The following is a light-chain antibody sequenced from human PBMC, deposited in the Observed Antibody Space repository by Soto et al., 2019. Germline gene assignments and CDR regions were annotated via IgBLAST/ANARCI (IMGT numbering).Light chain of an antibody. CDR1: QSISSN. CDR2: HAS. J-gene: IGKJ1*01. CDR3: QQYDNWQRT. V-gene: IGKV3-15*01. Sequence: EIVMTQSPATLSVSPGERATLSCRASQSISSNLAWSQQKPGQAPRLLIYHASTRATGVPARFSGSGSGTEFTLTISSLQSEDFAVYYCQQYDNWQRTFGQGTKVDIK.